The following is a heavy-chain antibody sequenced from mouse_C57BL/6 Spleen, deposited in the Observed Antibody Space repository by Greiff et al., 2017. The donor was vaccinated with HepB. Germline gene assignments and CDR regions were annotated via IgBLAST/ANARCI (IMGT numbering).Heavy chain of an antibody. J-gene: IGHJ4*01. V-gene: IGHV1-69*01. CDR2: IDPSDSYT. CDR1: GYTFTSYW. Sequence: QVQLQQPGAELVMPGASVKLSCKASGYTFTSYWMHWVKQRPGQGLEWIGEIDPSDSYTNYNQKFKGKSTLTVDKSSSTAYMQLSSLTSEDSAVYYCARGGPVGYWGEGTSVTVSS. CDR3: ARGGPVGY.